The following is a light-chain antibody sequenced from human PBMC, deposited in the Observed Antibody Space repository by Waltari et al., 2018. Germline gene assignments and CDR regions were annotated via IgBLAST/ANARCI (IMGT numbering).Light chain of an antibody. CDR1: QSIITC. J-gene: IGKJ2*01. V-gene: IGKV1-39*01. Sequence: DLQMTQSPSSLSASLGDRAPITCRAGQSIITCLHWYQQKPGKSPRFLIYRASSLQSGVPSRFSGSGSGTDFTLTISSLQPEDFATYYCQQCSSTPYTFGQGTKLEIK. CDR3: QQCSSTPYT. CDR2: RAS.